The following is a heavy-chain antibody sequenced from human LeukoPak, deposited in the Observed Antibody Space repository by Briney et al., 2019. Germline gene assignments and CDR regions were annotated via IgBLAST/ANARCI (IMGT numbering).Heavy chain of an antibody. CDR3: ARLEFDYYDSSGPRAYYYGMDV. CDR2: ISSSGSTI. J-gene: IGHJ6*02. D-gene: IGHD3-22*01. V-gene: IGHV3-11*01. CDR1: GFTFSDYS. Sequence: GGSLRLSCAASGFTFSDYSMSWIRQAPGKGLEWVAYISSSGSTIYYADSVKGRFTISRDNAKNSLYLQMNSLRAEDTAVYYCARLEFDYYDSSGPRAYYYGMDVWGQGTTVTVSS.